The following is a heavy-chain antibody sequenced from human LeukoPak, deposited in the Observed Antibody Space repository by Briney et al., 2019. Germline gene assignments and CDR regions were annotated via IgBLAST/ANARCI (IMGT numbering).Heavy chain of an antibody. CDR1: GGSFSGFY. CDR2: INHSGGT. J-gene: IGHJ4*02. CDR3: ARDLYSSGCYDY. V-gene: IGHV4-34*01. Sequence: SETLSLTCAVYGGSFSGFYWSWIRQPPGKGLEWIGDINHSGGTNYIPSLKSRVTISVDTSKNQFSLKLSSVTAADTAVYYCARDLYSSGCYDYWGQGTLVTVSS. D-gene: IGHD6-19*01.